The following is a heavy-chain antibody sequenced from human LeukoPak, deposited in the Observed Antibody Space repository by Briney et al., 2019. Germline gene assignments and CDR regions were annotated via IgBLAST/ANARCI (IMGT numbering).Heavy chain of an antibody. Sequence: ASVKVSCKASGYTFTSYGISWVRQAPGQGLEWMGWISAYNGNTNYAQKLQGRVTMTTDTSTSTAYMELRSLTSDDTAVYYCARDLTDYSSGWYVCDYWGQGTLVTVSS. V-gene: IGHV1-18*01. CDR2: ISAYNGNT. CDR1: GYTFTSYG. J-gene: IGHJ4*02. D-gene: IGHD6-19*01. CDR3: ARDLTDYSSGWYVCDY.